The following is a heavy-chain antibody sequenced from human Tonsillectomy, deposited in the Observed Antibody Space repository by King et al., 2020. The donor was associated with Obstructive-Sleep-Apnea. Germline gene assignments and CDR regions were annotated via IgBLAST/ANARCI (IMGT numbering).Heavy chain of an antibody. Sequence: TLKESGPALVKPTQTLTLTCTFSGCSLSTSGMCVSWIRQPPGKALDWLVRFVWYDVKYYNTSLKTRPTISKDTSKNKVVLTMTNMDPVDTATYYCARMSTTYNYFDYWGQGTLVTVSS. CDR1: GCSLSTSGMC. J-gene: IGHJ4*02. CDR3: ARMSTTYNYFDY. V-gene: IGHV2-70*11. CDR2: FVWYDVK. D-gene: IGHD2/OR15-2a*01.